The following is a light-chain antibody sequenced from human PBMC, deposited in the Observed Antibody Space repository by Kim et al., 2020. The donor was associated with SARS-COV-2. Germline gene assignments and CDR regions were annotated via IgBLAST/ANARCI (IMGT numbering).Light chain of an antibody. Sequence: SASVGDRVTITRRASESIGSSLAWYQQKPGEAPSLLIYSTSNLHCGAPSRFSGSGYGTDFTLTVSSLQPEDSAVYYCQQLNAFPLTFGGGTKLEI. V-gene: IGKV1-12*01. CDR2: STS. CDR3: QQLNAFPLT. J-gene: IGKJ4*01. CDR1: ESIGSS.